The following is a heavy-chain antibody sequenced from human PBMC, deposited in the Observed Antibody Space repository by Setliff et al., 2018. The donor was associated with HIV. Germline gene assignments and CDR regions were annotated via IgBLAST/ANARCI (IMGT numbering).Heavy chain of an antibody. D-gene: IGHD6-19*01. V-gene: IGHV4-34*12. CDR2: IIHSGST. J-gene: IGHJ4*02. CDR3: ARRSGWSLDY. Sequence: SETLSLTCAVYGGSFSGYYWSWIRQPPGKGLEWIGEIIHSGSTNYNPSLKSRVTISVDTSKNQFSLKLSSVTAADTAVYYCARRSGWSLDYWGQRTLVTVSS. CDR1: GGSFSGYY.